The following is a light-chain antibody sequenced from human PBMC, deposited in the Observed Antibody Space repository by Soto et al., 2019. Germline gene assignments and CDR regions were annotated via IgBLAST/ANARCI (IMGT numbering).Light chain of an antibody. CDR2: EAS. CDR1: QTISRW. CDR3: QRTYNAPT. J-gene: IGKJ5*01. Sequence: DIQVTQSPSTLSACVGDGVTITCRASQTISRWLAWYQQKPGKAPKLLIYEASSLQSGVPSRFSGSGSGTDFTLTISSLQPEDVATYYGQRTYNAPTFGQGTRLEIK. V-gene: IGKV1-5*03.